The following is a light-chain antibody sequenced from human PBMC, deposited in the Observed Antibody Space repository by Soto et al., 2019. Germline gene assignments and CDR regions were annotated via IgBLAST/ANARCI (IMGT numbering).Light chain of an antibody. CDR3: QQRSSWPPT. Sequence: ETVLTQSPGTLSLSPGERATLSCRASQSVSSYLAWYQQKPAQAPRLLIYDASNRATGIPARFSGSGSGTDFTLTISSLEPEDFAVYYCQQRSSWPPTFGQGSKLEIK. CDR2: DAS. CDR1: QSVSSY. J-gene: IGKJ2*01. V-gene: IGKV3-11*01.